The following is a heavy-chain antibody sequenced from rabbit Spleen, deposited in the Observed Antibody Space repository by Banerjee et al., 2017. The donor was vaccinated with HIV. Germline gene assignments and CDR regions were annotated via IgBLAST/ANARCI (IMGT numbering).Heavy chain of an antibody. CDR1: GIALINNAM. J-gene: IGHJ3*01. CDR2: INTATGKA. CDR3: TRDLTNIIGWNFEL. D-gene: IGHD1-1*01. V-gene: IGHV1S45*01. Sequence: QEQLKETGGGLVQPGGSLTLSCKVSGIALINNAMIWVRQAPGKGLEWIACINTATGKAVYATWAKGRFTISRTSSTTVTLQMTSLTAADTATYFCTRDLTNIIGWNFELWGQGTLVTVS.